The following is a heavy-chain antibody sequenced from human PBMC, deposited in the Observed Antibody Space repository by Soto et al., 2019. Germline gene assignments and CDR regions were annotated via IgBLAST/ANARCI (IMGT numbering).Heavy chain of an antibody. D-gene: IGHD3-22*01. CDR2: IYYSGST. CDR3: ARGQKHYYDSSGRYGMDV. V-gene: IGHV4-59*01. J-gene: IGHJ6*02. Sequence: NPSETLSLTCTVSGGSISSYYWSCIRQPPGKGLEWIGYIYYSGSTNYNPSLKSRVTISVDTSKNQFSLKLSSVTAADTAVYYCARGQKHYYDSSGRYGMDVWGQGTTVTVSS. CDR1: GGSISSYY.